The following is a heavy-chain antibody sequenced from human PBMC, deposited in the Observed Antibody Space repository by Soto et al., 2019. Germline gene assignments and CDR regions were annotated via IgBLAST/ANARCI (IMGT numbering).Heavy chain of an antibody. CDR2: ISGSGGST. D-gene: IGHD6-13*01. CDR3: AKRSSSWVFDY. CDR1: GFTFSSYA. J-gene: IGHJ4*02. V-gene: IGHV3-23*01. Sequence: EVQLLESGGGLVQPGGSLRLSCAASGFTFSSYAMNWVRQAPGKGLEWGSVISGSGGSTYYADSVKGRFTISRNNSKNTLYLQMNSLRAEDTAVYYCAKRSSSWVFDYWGQGTLVTVSS.